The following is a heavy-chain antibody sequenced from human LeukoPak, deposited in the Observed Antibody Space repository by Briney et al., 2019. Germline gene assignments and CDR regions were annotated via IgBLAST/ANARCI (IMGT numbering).Heavy chain of an antibody. Sequence: PGRSLRLSCAASGFTFSSYGMHWVRQAPGKGLEWVAVISYDGSNKYYADSVKGRFTISRDNSKNTLYLQMNSLRAEDTAVYYCARDRDIVVVVAASLDYWGQGTLVTVSS. CDR1: GFTFSSYG. J-gene: IGHJ4*02. D-gene: IGHD2-15*01. CDR3: ARDRDIVVVVAASLDY. CDR2: ISYDGSNK. V-gene: IGHV3-30*03.